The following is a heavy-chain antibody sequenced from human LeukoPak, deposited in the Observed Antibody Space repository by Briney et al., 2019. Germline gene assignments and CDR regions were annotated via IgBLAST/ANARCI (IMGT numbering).Heavy chain of an antibody. D-gene: IGHD5-12*01. Sequence: GGSLRLSCAVSGITLSNYGMSWVRQAPGKGLEWVSAISGSGTSTYYADSVKGRFTISRDNSKNTLYLQMNSLRAEDTAVYYCAKDSDPTMWGQGTLVTVSS. J-gene: IGHJ4*02. CDR1: GITLSNYG. CDR2: ISGSGTST. V-gene: IGHV3-23*01. CDR3: AKDSDPTM.